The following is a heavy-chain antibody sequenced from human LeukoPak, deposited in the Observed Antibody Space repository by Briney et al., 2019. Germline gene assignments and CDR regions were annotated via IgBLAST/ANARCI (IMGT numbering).Heavy chain of an antibody. J-gene: IGHJ4*02. Sequence: PGRSLRLSCAASGFTFTSYTFHWVRQAPGKGLEWASVISHDGSNTYNADSVKGRFTFSRDNSKNTLYLQMNSLRAEDTAVYYCARDVDYGGRLDNWGQGTLVTVSS. D-gene: IGHD4-23*01. CDR3: ARDVDYGGRLDN. V-gene: IGHV3-30-3*01. CDR1: GFTFTSYT. CDR2: ISHDGSNT.